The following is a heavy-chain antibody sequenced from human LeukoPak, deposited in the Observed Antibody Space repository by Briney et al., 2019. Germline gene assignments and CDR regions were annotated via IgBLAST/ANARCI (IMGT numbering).Heavy chain of an antibody. CDR1: GGTFSSYA. V-gene: IGHV1-69*04. CDR3: ARAEVDTADFDY. CDR2: IIPILGIT. Sequence: SVKVSCKASGGTFSSYAISWVRQAPGQGLEWMGRIIPILGITNYAQRFQGRVAITADKSTSTAYMELSSLRSEDTAVYYCARAEVDTADFDYWGQGTLVTVSS. D-gene: IGHD5-18*01. J-gene: IGHJ4*02.